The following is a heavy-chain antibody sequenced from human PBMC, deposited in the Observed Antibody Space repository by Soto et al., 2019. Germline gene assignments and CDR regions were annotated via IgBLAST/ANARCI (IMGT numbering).Heavy chain of an antibody. Sequence: SQTLSLTCAISGDSVSSNSAAWNWIRQSPSRGLEWLGRTYYRSKWYNDYAVSVKSRITINPDTSKNQFSLQLNSVTPEDTAVYYCARSRVQLERRYYYYGMDVWGQGTTVTVSS. CDR1: GDSVSSNSAA. CDR3: ARSRVQLERRYYYYGMDV. V-gene: IGHV6-1*01. D-gene: IGHD1-1*01. J-gene: IGHJ6*02. CDR2: TYYRSKWYN.